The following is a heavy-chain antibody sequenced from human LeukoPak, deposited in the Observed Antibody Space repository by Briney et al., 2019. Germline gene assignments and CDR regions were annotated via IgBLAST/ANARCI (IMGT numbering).Heavy chain of an antibody. CDR2: IYYSGST. CDR3: ARAGYCSGGSCYFFDY. Sequence: GSLRLSCAASEFSVGSNYMTWVRQAPGKGLEWIGYIYYSGSTNYNPSLKSRVTISVDTSKNQFSLKLSSVTAADTAVYYCARAGYCSGGSCYFFDYWGQGTLVTVSS. J-gene: IGHJ4*02. D-gene: IGHD2-15*01. CDR1: EFSVGSNY. V-gene: IGHV4-59*02.